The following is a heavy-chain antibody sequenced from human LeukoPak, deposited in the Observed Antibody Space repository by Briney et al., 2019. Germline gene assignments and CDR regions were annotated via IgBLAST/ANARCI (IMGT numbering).Heavy chain of an antibody. CDR3: AKGKGNYYDRSGYYVLDY. J-gene: IGHJ4*02. CDR2: IWYDGSNK. D-gene: IGHD3-22*01. V-gene: IGHV3-33*06. CDR1: GFTFSTYA. Sequence: GRSPRLSCAASGFTFSTYAKHWVRQAPGKGLEWVAVIWYDGSNKYYADSVKGRFTISRDNSKNTLYLQMNSLRAEDTAVYYCAKGKGNYYDRSGYYVLDYWGQGTLVTVSS.